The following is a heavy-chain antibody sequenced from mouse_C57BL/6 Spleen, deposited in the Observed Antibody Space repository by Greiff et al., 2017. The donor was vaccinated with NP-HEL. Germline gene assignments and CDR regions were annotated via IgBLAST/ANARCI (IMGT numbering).Heavy chain of an antibody. D-gene: IGHD2-3*01. CDR3: ARGGWPRAMDY. V-gene: IGHV1-52*01. Sequence: QVQLQQSGAELVRPGSSVKLSCKASGYTFTSYWMHWVKQRPIQGLEWIGNIDPSDSETHYNQKFKDKATLTVDKSSSTAYMQLSSLTSEDSAVYYCARGGWPRAMDYWGQGTSVTVSS. J-gene: IGHJ4*01. CDR1: GYTFTSYW. CDR2: IDPSDSET.